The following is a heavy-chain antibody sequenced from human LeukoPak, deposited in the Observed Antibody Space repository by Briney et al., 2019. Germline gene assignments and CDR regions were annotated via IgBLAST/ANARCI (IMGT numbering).Heavy chain of an antibody. J-gene: IGHJ4*02. CDR3: AKDARRTDGWYYFDY. V-gene: IGHV3-23*01. Sequence: GGSLRLSCAASGFGFSSQAMGWVRQAPGKGLEWVSVISDSGSLTYYADSVKGRFTISRDNSKKTLFLQLNSLRAEDTAIYYCAKDARRTDGWYYFDYWGQGALVTVSS. D-gene: IGHD6-19*01. CDR2: ISDSGSLT. CDR1: GFGFSSQA.